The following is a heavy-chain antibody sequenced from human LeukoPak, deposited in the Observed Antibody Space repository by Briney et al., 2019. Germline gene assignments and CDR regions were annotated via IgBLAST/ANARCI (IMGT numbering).Heavy chain of an antibody. CDR2: SDYSGST. V-gene: IGHV4-59*08. Sequence: KPSETLSLTCTVSGGSISTYYWSWIRQPPGEGLEWIGYSDYSGSTAYNPSLNGRVAVSLDTSKNQFSLKLRSVTAADTAVYYCARLNGGNWGPGIMVTVSS. D-gene: IGHD4-23*01. CDR3: ARLNGGN. J-gene: IGHJ4*02. CDR1: GGSISTYY.